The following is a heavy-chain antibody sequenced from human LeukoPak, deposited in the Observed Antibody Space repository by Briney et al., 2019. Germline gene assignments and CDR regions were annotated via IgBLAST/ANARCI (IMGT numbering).Heavy chain of an antibody. V-gene: IGHV1-18*01. Sequence: ASVKVSCKGSGYTFTSYYITWVRQAPGQGLEWMGWISGYNGNTNYVQKLQGRVTMTTDTSTSTAYMELRSLRSDDTAVYYCGLFGDVSRNYSPLDYWGQGTLVTVSS. CDR1: GYTFTSYY. J-gene: IGHJ4*02. CDR2: ISGYNGNT. CDR3: GLFGDVSRNYSPLDY. D-gene: IGHD3-10*01.